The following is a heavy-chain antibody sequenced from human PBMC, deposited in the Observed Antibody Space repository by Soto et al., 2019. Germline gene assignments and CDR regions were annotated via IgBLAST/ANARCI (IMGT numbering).Heavy chain of an antibody. CDR1: GFAFTDAW. Sequence: EVHLVESGGGLVEPGGSLRLSCAASGFAFTDAWMKWVRQAPGKGLEWVGRIKSSSGGGTTDYAAPVTGRFIISRDDSTNTLFLQMSSLRTEDTAVYYCAVPTSGYQGSFDYWGQGTLVTVSS. D-gene: IGHD5-12*01. CDR2: IKSSSGGGTT. V-gene: IGHV3-15*07. CDR3: AVPTSGYQGSFDY. J-gene: IGHJ4*02.